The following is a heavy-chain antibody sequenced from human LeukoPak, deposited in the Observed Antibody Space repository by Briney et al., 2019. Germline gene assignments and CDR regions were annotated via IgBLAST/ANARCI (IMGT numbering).Heavy chain of an antibody. D-gene: IGHD6-13*01. J-gene: IGHJ4*02. CDR3: AGVPVGAATGRSVY. V-gene: IGHV4-34*01. CDR1: GGSFSGYY. CDR2: INHSGST. Sequence: SETLSLTCAVYGGSFSGYYWSWIRQPPGKGLEWIGEINHSGSTNYNPSLKSRLTISVDTSKNQFSLKLSSVTAADTAVYYCAGVPVGAATGRSVYWGQGTLVTVSS.